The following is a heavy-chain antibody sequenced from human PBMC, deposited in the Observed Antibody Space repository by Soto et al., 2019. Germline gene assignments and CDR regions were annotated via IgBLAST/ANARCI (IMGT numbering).Heavy chain of an antibody. J-gene: IGHJ5*02. V-gene: IGHV4-30-2*01. CDR2: IYHSGST. CDR3: ARDQLEGNWFDP. Sequence: QLQLQESGSGLVKPSQNLSLTYAVSGGSISSGGYSWNWIRQPPGKGLEWIGYIYHSGSTYYNPSLKSRVTISVDKSKNQFSLKLNTVTAADTAVYYCARDQLEGNWFDPWGQGTLVTVSS. CDR1: GGSISSGGYS. D-gene: IGHD1-1*01.